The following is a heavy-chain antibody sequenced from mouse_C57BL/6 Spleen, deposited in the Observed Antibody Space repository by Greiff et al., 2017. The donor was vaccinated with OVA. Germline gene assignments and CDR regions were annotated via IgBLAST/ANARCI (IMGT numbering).Heavy chain of an antibody. CDR3: AIFYDYDY. V-gene: IGHV1-26*01. J-gene: IGHJ2*01. CDR1: GYTFTDYY. CDR2: INPNNGGT. D-gene: IGHD2-4*01. Sequence: EVQLQQSGPELVKPGASVKISCKASGYTFTDYYMNWVKQSHGKSLEWIGDINPNNGGTSYNQKFKGKATLTVDKSSSTAYMELRSLTSADSSFYYCAIFYDYDYWGQGTTLTVSS.